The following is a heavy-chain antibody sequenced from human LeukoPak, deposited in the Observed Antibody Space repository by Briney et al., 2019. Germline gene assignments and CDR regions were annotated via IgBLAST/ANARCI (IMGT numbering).Heavy chain of an antibody. CDR3: ATDGRSSGWYGFDY. Sequence: GGSLRLSCAASGFTFSTYSMNWVRQAPGKGLEWVSSITSPVGRIYYADSLKGRITISRDDARSTLYLQMNSLRAEDTAVYYCATDGRSSGWYGFDYWGQGILVTVSS. D-gene: IGHD6-19*01. J-gene: IGHJ4*02. CDR2: ITSPVGRI. CDR1: GFTFSTYS. V-gene: IGHV3-21*01.